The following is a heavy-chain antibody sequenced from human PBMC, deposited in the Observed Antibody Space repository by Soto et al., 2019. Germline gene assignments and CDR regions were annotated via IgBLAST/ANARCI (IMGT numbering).Heavy chain of an antibody. J-gene: IGHJ4*02. D-gene: IGHD3-10*01. Sequence: QVTLKESGPVLVKPTETLTLTCTVSGFSLRNGKMGVSWIRQPPGKALEWLAHIFSNDEKSYSPSLKTRLTISKYTTKSQVVLTMSNLDPVATATYYCVRVTQYTGSANYDYWGQGTLVTVSS. CDR2: IFSNDEK. V-gene: IGHV2-26*01. CDR3: VRVTQYTGSANYDY. CDR1: GFSLRNGKMG.